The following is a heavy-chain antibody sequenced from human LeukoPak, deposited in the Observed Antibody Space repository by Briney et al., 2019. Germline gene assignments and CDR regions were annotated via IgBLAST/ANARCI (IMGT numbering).Heavy chain of an antibody. D-gene: IGHD3-3*01. CDR2: IYSGGST. J-gene: IGHJ6*02. CDR1: GFPVSSNY. V-gene: IGHV3-66*01. Sequence: GSLRLSCAASGFPVSSNYMSWVRPAPGKGLEWVSVIYSGGSTYYADSVKGRFTISRDNSKNTLYLQMNSLRAEDTAVYYCASSPNYDFWSGPYYYYYGMDVWGQGTTVTVSS. CDR3: ASSPNYDFWSGPYYYYYGMDV.